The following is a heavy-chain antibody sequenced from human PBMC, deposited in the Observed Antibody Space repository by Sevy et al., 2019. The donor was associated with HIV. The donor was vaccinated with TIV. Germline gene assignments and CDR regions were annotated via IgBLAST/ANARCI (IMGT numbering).Heavy chain of an antibody. Sequence: TLSLTCTVSGGSISSYYWSWIRQPPGKGLEWIGYIYYSGSTNYNPSLKSRVTISVDTSKNQFSLKLSSVTAADTAVYYCAGFRDGYNYYGFDYWGQGTLVTVSS. D-gene: IGHD5-12*01. CDR1: GGSISSYY. J-gene: IGHJ4*02. CDR3: AGFRDGYNYYGFDY. CDR2: IYYSGST. V-gene: IGHV4-59*01.